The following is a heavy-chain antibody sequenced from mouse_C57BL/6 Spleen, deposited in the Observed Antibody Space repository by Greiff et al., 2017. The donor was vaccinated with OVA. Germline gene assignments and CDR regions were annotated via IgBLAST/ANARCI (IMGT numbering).Heavy chain of an antibody. CDR1: GYTFTDYN. CDR2: INPNNGGT. V-gene: IGHV1-22*01. Sequence: EVQLQQSGPELVKPGASVKMSCKASGYTFTDYNMHWVKQSHGKSLEWIGYINPNNGGTSYNQKFKGKATLTVNKSSSTAYMELRSLTSEDSAVYYCARSWDEGYYAMDYWGQGTSVTVSS. D-gene: IGHD4-1*01. J-gene: IGHJ4*01. CDR3: ARSWDEGYYAMDY.